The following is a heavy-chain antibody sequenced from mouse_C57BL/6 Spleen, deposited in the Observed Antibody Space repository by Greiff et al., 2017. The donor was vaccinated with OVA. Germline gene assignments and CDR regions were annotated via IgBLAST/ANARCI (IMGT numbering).Heavy chain of an antibody. D-gene: IGHD1-1*01. Sequence: QVQLQQSGAELAKPGASVKLSCKASGYTFTSYWMHWVKQRPGQGLEWIGYINPSSGYTKYNQKFKDQATLTADKSSSTAYMQLSSLTYEDSAVYYCARCPTVVDLWDYWGQGTTLTVSS. CDR3: ARCPTVVDLWDY. J-gene: IGHJ2*01. CDR2: INPSSGYT. CDR1: GYTFTSYW. V-gene: IGHV1-7*01.